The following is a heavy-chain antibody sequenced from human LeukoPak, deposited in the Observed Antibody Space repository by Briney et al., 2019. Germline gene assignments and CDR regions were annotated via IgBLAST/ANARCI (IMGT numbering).Heavy chain of an antibody. CDR2: INHSGST. CDR1: GGSFRGYY. Sequence: PSETLSLTCAVYGGSFRGYYWSCIRQPPGKALEWIGEINHSGSTNHNPSLKSRVTISIDTSKNQFSLKLRSVTAADTAVYYCARPIDCSATTCSSPFDYWGQGSLVTVSA. CDR3: ARPIDCSATTCSSPFDY. V-gene: IGHV4-34*01. J-gene: IGHJ4*02. D-gene: IGHD2-2*01.